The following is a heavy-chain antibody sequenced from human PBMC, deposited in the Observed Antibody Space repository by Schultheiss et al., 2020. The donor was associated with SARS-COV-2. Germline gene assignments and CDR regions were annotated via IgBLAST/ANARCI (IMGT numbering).Heavy chain of an antibody. CDR2: ISGSGGST. D-gene: IGHD6-19*01. CDR1: GFTVSSNY. CDR3: AKSFGGWYNWDY. V-gene: IGHV3-23*01. J-gene: IGHJ4*02. Sequence: GGSLRLSCAASGFTVSSNYMSWVRQAPGKGLEWVSAISGSGGSTYYADSVKGRFTISRDSSKNTLYLQMTSLRAEDTAVYYCAKSFGGWYNWDYWGQGSLVTVSS.